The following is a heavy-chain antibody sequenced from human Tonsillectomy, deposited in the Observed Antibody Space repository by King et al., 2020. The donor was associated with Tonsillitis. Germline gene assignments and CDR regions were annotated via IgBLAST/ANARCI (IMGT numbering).Heavy chain of an antibody. J-gene: IGHJ6*02. D-gene: IGHD1-7*01. CDR1: GFTVNSNY. CDR3: AKVWFTQDWNYVEYYYGMDV. CDR2: IYSGGST. V-gene: IGHV3-53*04. Sequence: VQLVESGGGLVQPGRSLRLSCAASGFTVNSNYMSWVRQAPGKGLECVSVIYSGGSTYYADSVKGRFTISRHNSKNTVYLQMNSLRGEATAVYYFAKVWFTQDWNYVEYYYGMDVWGQGTTVTVSS.